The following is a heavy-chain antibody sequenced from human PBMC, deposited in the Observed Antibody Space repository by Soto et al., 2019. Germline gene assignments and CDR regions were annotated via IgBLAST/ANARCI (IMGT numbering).Heavy chain of an antibody. V-gene: IGHV4-31*03. CDR2: IYYSGST. CDR3: ARDMGAHDAFDI. J-gene: IGHJ3*02. D-gene: IGHD1-26*01. Sequence: PSETLSLTCTVSGGSISSGCYYLSWIRHHPGKGLEWIGYIYYSGSTYYSPSLKSRVTISVYTSKNQFSLKLSSVTAADTAVYYCARDMGAHDAFDIWGQGTMVNVSS. CDR1: GGSISSGCYY.